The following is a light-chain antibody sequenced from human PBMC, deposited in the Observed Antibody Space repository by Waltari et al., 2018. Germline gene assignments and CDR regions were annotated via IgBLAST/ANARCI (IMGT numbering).Light chain of an antibody. CDR2: YAN. V-gene: IGKV1-13*02. CDR1: QGISSY. CDR3: QQGNSNPYS. Sequence: IQMSQSPSSLSASVGDRVTITCRASQGISSYLNWYQQKPGKAPKLLIYYANSLASGVPSRFSGSGSGTEFTLTISSLQPEDFATYYCQQGNSNPYSFGQGTKVEIE. J-gene: IGKJ2*03.